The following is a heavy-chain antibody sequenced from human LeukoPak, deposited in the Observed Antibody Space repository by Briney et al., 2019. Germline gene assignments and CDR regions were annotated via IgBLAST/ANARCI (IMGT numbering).Heavy chain of an antibody. CDR1: GFTFSSYG. J-gene: IGHJ5*02. CDR2: IWYDGSNK. Sequence: GGSLRLSCAASGFTFSSYGMHWVRQAPGKGLEWVAVIWYDGSNKYYADSVKGRFTISRDNSKNSLYLQMNGLRAEDTAVYYCARIPGWGVISAWGQGTLVTVSS. D-gene: IGHD3-10*01. V-gene: IGHV3-33*01. CDR3: ARIPGWGVISA.